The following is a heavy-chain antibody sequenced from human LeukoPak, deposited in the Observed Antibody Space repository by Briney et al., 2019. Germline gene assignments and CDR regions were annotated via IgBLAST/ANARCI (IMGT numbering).Heavy chain of an antibody. J-gene: IGHJ6*04. V-gene: IGHV3-23*01. Sequence: PGGSLRLSCVASGFTFSTYTMHWVRQPPGKGLEWVSAISGSGGSTYYADSVKGRFTISRDNSKNTLYLQMNSLRAEDTAVYYCAKVLLWFGEDLDVWGKGTTVTVSS. D-gene: IGHD3-10*01. CDR2: ISGSGGST. CDR3: AKVLLWFGEDLDV. CDR1: GFTFSTYT.